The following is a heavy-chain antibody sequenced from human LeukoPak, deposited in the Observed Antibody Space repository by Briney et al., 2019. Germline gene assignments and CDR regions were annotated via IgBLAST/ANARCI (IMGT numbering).Heavy chain of an antibody. CDR2: ISGSDGST. Sequence: PGGPVTLPCGVWGLPYNSYAMSWARQAPGKGLEGVSAISGSDGSTYYADSVKGRFTISRDNSKNTLYLQMNSLRDEDTAVYYCAKVRASWYFDLWGRGTLVTVSS. V-gene: IGHV3-23*01. CDR1: GLPYNSYA. CDR3: AKVRASWYFDL. J-gene: IGHJ2*01.